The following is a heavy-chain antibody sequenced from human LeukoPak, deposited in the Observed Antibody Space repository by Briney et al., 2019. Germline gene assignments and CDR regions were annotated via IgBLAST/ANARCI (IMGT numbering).Heavy chain of an antibody. CDR3: ATSPLYCSGGSCYQGYFDY. CDR2: IYHSGST. Sequence: SATLSLTCAVAGYSISSGYYWGWIRQPPGKGLEWIGSIYHSGSTYYNPSLKSRVTISVDTSKNQFSLKLSSVTAAVTAVYYCATSPLYCSGGSCYQGYFDYWGQGTLVTVSS. J-gene: IGHJ4*02. D-gene: IGHD2-15*01. CDR1: GYSISSGYY. V-gene: IGHV4-38-2*01.